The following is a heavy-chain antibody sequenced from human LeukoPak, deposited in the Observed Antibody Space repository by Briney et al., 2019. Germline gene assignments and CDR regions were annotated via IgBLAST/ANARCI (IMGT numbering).Heavy chain of an antibody. CDR2: INHSGST. CDR3: ARGGIRNRAARPGPMGY. J-gene: IGHJ4*02. D-gene: IGHD6-6*01. V-gene: IGHV4-34*01. Sequence: PSETLSLTCAVYGGSFSGYYWSWIRQPPGKGLEWIGEINHSGSTNYNPSLKSRVTISVDTSKNQFSLKLSSVTAADTAVYYCARGGIRNRAARPGPMGYWGQGTLVTVSS. CDR1: GGSFSGYY.